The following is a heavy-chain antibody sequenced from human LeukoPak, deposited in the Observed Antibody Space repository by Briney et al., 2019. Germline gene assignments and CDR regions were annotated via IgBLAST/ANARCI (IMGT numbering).Heavy chain of an antibody. Sequence: GGSLRLSCAASGFSLSNYGMHWVRQAPGKGLEWVAALLYDGNTKHYADSVKGRFTISRDNSKNTLYLQMNSLRAEDTAVYYCAKIFNWYGGYFDYWGQGTLVTVSS. CDR1: GFSLSNYG. J-gene: IGHJ4*02. D-gene: IGHD4-23*01. CDR3: AKIFNWYGGYFDY. V-gene: IGHV3-33*06. CDR2: LLYDGNTK.